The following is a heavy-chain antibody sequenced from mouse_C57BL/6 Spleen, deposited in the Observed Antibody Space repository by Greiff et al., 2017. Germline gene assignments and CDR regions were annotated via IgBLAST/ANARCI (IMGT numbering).Heavy chain of an antibody. J-gene: IGHJ3*01. Sequence: ESGPGLVKPSQSLSLTCSVTGYSITSGYYWNWIRQFPGNKLEWMGYISYDGSNNYNPSLKNRISITRDTSKNQFFLKLNSVTTEDTATYYCATWSNSFAYGGQGTLVTVSA. CDR1: GYSITSGYY. CDR2: ISYDGSN. V-gene: IGHV3-6*01. D-gene: IGHD2-5*01. CDR3: ATWSNSFAY.